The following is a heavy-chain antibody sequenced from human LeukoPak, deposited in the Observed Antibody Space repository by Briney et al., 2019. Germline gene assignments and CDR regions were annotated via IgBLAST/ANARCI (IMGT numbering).Heavy chain of an antibody. Sequence: GGSLSLSCAASGFTFSSYSMNWVRQAPGKGLEWVSSISSSSYIYYADSVKGRFTISRYNAKNSLYLQMNSLRAEDTAVYYCARDPLEMATIGGAFDIWGQGTMVTVSS. CDR1: GFTFSSYS. J-gene: IGHJ3*02. D-gene: IGHD5-24*01. CDR2: ISSSSYI. CDR3: ARDPLEMATIGGAFDI. V-gene: IGHV3-21*01.